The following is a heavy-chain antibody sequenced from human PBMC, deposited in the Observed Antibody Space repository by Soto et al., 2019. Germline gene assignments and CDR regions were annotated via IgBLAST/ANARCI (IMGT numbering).Heavy chain of an antibody. CDR1: GFSLSTTGVG. J-gene: IGHJ6*02. CDR2: FYWDDTK. V-gene: IGHV2-5*02. D-gene: IGHD1-1*01. Sequence: QITLKESGPTVVKPTQTLTLTCTSSGFSLSTTGVGVGWIRQPPGKALEWLALFYWDDTKRYSPSLKTRLTITKDTSKNQVVLTMTNMDPVDTATYYCVHRHYNLGKYGMDVWGQGTTVTVSS. CDR3: VHRHYNLGKYGMDV.